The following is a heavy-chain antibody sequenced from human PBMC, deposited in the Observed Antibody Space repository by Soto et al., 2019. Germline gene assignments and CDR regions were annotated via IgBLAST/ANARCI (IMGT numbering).Heavy chain of an antibody. V-gene: IGHV3-33*01. D-gene: IGHD3-10*01. CDR2: IWYDGSNK. J-gene: IGHJ6*02. Sequence: GGSLRLSCAASGFTFSSYGMHWVRQAPGKGLEWVAVIWYDGSNKYYADSVKGRFTISRDNSKNTLYLQMNSLRAEDTAVYYCARDFGIDAFMSPYYYYGMDVWGQGTTVTVSS. CDR1: GFTFSSYG. CDR3: ARDFGIDAFMSPYYYYGMDV.